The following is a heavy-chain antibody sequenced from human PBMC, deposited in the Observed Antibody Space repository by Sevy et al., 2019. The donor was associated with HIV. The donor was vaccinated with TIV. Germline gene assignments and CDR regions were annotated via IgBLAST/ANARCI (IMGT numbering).Heavy chain of an antibody. CDR2: IYSSDRT. V-gene: IGHV3-53*01. CDR3: ARDRVTYYYDSSGYYTSGYGMDV. Sequence: GGCLRLSCAASGFTVSDNHMNWVRQAPGKGLEWVSVIYSSDRTDYADSVKGRFTVSRDNSKNTLCLQMNSLVAEDTAVYYCARDRVTYYYDSSGYYTSGYGMDVWGQGTTVTVSS. CDR1: GFTVSDNH. D-gene: IGHD3-22*01. J-gene: IGHJ6*02.